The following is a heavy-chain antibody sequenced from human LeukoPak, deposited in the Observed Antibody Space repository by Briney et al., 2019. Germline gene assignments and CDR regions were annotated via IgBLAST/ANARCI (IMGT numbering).Heavy chain of an antibody. CDR3: AKKSSVVVTAGDAFDI. CDR1: GGTFSSYA. CDR2: IIPIFGIA. V-gene: IGHV1-69*04. Sequence: SVKVSCKASGGTFSSYAISWVRQAPGQGLEWMGRIIPIFGIANYAQKFQGRVTITADKSTSTAYMELSSLRSEDAAVYYCAKKSSVVVTAGDAFDIWGQGTMVTVSS. D-gene: IGHD2-21*02. J-gene: IGHJ3*02.